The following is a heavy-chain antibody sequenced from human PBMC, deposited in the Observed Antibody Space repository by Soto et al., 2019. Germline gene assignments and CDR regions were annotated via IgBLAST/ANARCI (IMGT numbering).Heavy chain of an antibody. CDR2: ISAYNGNT. J-gene: IGHJ6*02. CDR3: VRVNPGPLAVGLPPYYYFHGMDV. CDR1: GYTFTTYG. V-gene: IGHV1-18*01. Sequence: ASVKVSCKASGYTFTTYGISWVRQAPGQGLEWVGWISAYNGNTNYAQMLQGRVTVTTDTSTSTAYMELRSLRSDDTTVYYCVRVNPGPLAVGLPPYYYFHGMDVWG. D-gene: IGHD6-19*01.